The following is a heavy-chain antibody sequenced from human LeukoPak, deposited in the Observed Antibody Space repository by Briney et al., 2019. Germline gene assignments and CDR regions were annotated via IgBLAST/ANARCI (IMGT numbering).Heavy chain of an antibody. CDR1: SGSFSGYY. CDR2: INHSGST. D-gene: IGHD1-26*01. CDR3: ARGSAGATDFDY. V-gene: IGHV4-34*01. Sequence: SETLSLTCAVYSGSFSGYYWSWIRQPPGKGLEWIGEINHSGSTNYNPSLKSRVTISVDTSKNQFSLKLSSVTAADTAVYYCARGSAGATDFDYWGQGTLVTVSS. J-gene: IGHJ4*02.